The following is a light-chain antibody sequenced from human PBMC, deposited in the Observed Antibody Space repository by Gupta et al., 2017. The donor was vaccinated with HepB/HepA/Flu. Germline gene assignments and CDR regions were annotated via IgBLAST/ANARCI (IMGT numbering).Light chain of an antibody. Sequence: SALTQPASVSGSPGPSITISCTGTSSDVGSYNLVSWYQQHPGKAPKLMIYEVSKRPSGVSNRFSGSKSGNTASLTISGLQAEEEADYYCCSYAGSSTFVVFGGGTKLTVL. CDR1: SSDVGSYNL. CDR3: CSYAGSSTFVV. V-gene: IGLV2-23*02. J-gene: IGLJ2*01. CDR2: EVS.